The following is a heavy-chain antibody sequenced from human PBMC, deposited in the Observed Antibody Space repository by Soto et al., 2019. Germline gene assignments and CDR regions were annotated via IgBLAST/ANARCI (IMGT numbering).Heavy chain of an antibody. D-gene: IGHD3-22*01. CDR2: IDWDDDK. Sequence: SGPTLVNPTQTLTLTCTFSGFSLSTSGMCVSWIRQPPGKALEWLALIDWDDDKYYSTSLKTRLTISKDTSKNQVVLTMTNMDPVDTATYYCARIRYYYDSSGYYYPLGMDVWGQGTTVNVSS. CDR1: GFSLSTSGMC. CDR3: ARIRYYYDSSGYYYPLGMDV. V-gene: IGHV2-70*01. J-gene: IGHJ6*02.